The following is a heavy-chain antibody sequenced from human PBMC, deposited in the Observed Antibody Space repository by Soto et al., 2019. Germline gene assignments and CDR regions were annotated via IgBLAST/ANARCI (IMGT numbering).Heavy chain of an antibody. Sequence: RASVKVSCKASGGTFSSYAISWVRQAPGQGLEWMGGIIPIFGTANYAQKFQGRVTITADKSTSTAYMELSSLRSEDTAVYYCALVGAVHHLFDYWGQGTLVTVSS. J-gene: IGHJ4*02. CDR2: IIPIFGTA. D-gene: IGHD1-26*01. CDR3: ALVGAVHHLFDY. CDR1: GGTFSSYA. V-gene: IGHV1-69*06.